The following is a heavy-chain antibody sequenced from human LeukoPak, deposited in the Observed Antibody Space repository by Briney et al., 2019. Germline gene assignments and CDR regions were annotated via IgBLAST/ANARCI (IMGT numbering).Heavy chain of an antibody. D-gene: IGHD3-10*01. CDR2: IYPADSDT. J-gene: IGHJ4*02. V-gene: IGHV5-51*01. CDR3: ARESRDGSKTRGYYFDY. Sequence: GESLKISCQVSGYIFIHYWIGWVRQMPGKGLESMGIIYPADSDTTYSPSFQGQVTISADKSISTVYLQWSSLKASDTAMYYCARESRDGSKTRGYYFDYWGQGTLVNVSS. CDR1: GYIFIHYW.